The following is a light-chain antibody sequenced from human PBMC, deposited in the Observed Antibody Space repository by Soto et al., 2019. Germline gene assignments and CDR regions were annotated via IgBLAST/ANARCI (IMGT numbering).Light chain of an antibody. Sequence: DIQMTQSPASLSVSVGDRVTITCRASQSINNYLNWYQQKPGQAPKLLMRSASTLERGVPSRFSGSGSRTDFTLTITNLKPDDFATYCCQQSLSMPLTFGHGTRLEIK. CDR3: QQSLSMPLT. J-gene: IGKJ5*01. V-gene: IGKV1-39*01. CDR2: SAS. CDR1: QSINNY.